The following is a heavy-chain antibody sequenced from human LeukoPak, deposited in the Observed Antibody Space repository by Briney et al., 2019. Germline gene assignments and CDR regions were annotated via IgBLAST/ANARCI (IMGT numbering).Heavy chain of an antibody. D-gene: IGHD3-16*01. J-gene: IGHJ3*02. CDR1: GFTFGTFG. V-gene: IGHV3-30*03. CDR2: ISYDGSSE. Sequence: PGGSLRLSCAASGFTFGTFGMHWVRQAPGKGLEWVAFISYDGSSEYDADSVKGRFTISRDNSENTVYLQMNSLRAEDTAVYYCARDRAVGVMIAFDIWGQGTTVTVSS. CDR3: ARDRAVGVMIAFDI.